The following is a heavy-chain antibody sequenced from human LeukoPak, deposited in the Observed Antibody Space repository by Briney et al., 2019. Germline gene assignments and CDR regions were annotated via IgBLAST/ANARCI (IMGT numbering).Heavy chain of an antibody. J-gene: IGHJ4*02. V-gene: IGHV4-4*09. Sequence: SETLSLTCSVSGGSISSYYWSWLRQPPGKGLEWIGYISPTGGTNYNPSLTGRVTVSVDTSKNLFSLILDPVTAADTAVYFCAIRSVTRWYYSDWGQGTLVTVSS. D-gene: IGHD3-10*01. CDR3: AIRSVTRWYYSD. CDR2: ISPTGGT. CDR1: GGSISSYY.